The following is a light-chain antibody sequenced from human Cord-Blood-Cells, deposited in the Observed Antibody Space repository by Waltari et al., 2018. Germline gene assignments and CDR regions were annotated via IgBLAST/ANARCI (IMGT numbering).Light chain of an antibody. CDR1: RSDGCGYNY. J-gene: IGLJ3*02. V-gene: IGLV2-8*01. Sequence: QSALTQPPSASGSPGQSVTISCTGTRSDGCGYNYVPWYQQHPGKAPKLMIYEVSKRPSGVPDRFSGSKSGNTASLTVSGLQAEDEADYYCSSYAGSNNWVFGGGTKLTVL. CDR2: EVS. CDR3: SSYAGSNNWV.